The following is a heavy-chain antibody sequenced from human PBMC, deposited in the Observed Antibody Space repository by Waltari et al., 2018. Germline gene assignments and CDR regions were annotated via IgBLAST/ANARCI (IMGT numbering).Heavy chain of an antibody. V-gene: IGHV1-8*01. CDR2: MNPNSVNT. J-gene: IGHJ3*02. D-gene: IGHD3-16*02. CDR3: ARDLRSGELSLYDAFDI. CDR1: GYTFTSYD. Sequence: QVQLVQSGAEVKKPGASVKVSCKASGYTFTSYDINWVRQATGQGLEWMGWMNPNSVNTGYAQKFQGRVTMTRNTSISTAYMELSSLRSEDTAVYYCARDLRSGELSLYDAFDIWGQGTMVTVSS.